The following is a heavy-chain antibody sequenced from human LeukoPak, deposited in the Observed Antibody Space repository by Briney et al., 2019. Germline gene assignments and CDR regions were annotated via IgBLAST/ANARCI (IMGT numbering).Heavy chain of an antibody. CDR1: GFTFSSYG. Sequence: PGGSLRLSCAASGFTFSSYGMHWVRQAPGKGLEWVAIISYDGSNKYFADSVKGRFTISRDNSKNTLYMEMNSLRPEDTAVYYCARDLGYSFGSALDYWGQGILVTVSS. V-gene: IGHV3-30*03. D-gene: IGHD5-18*01. CDR3: ARDLGYSFGSALDY. J-gene: IGHJ4*02. CDR2: ISYDGSNK.